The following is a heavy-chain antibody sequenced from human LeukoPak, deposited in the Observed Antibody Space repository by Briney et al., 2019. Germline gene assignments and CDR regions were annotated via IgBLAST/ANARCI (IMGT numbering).Heavy chain of an antibody. Sequence: HPRGSLRLSCAASGFTFNDYSMNWVRQAPGKGLEWVSNIISRGDTTHYADSVKGRFSISRDNAKNSVFLQLNSLRAEDTAVYYCARGRGYCSGASCDIDYWGQGTLVTVSS. D-gene: IGHD2-15*01. V-gene: IGHV3-48*04. CDR2: IISRGDTT. J-gene: IGHJ4*02. CDR3: ARGRGYCSGASCDIDY. CDR1: GFTFNDYS.